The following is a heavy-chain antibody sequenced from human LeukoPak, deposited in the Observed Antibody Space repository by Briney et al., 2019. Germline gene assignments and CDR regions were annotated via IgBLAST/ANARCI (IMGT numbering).Heavy chain of an antibody. CDR2: IIPIFGTA. V-gene: IGHV1-69*01. D-gene: IGHD2-2*01. CDR3: ARDRPGRYCSSSRCYFASPFDP. J-gene: IGHJ5*02. Sequence: GSSVKVSCKASGGTFSSYAISWVRQAPGQGLEWMGGIIPIFGTANYAQKFQGRVTITADESTSTAYMELSSLRSEDTAVYYCARDRPGRYCSSSRCYFASPFDPWGQGTLVIVSS. CDR1: GGTFSSYA.